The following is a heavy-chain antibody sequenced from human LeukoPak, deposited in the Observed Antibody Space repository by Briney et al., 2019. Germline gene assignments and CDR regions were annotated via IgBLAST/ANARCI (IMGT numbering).Heavy chain of an antibody. J-gene: IGHJ4*02. Sequence: PGGSLRLSCSASGFTFSSYAMHWVRQAPGKGLEYVSAISSNGGSTYYADSVKSRFTISRDSSKNTLYLQMSSLGAEDTAVYYCVKPANGLVSYFDYWGQGTLVTVSS. D-gene: IGHD3/OR15-3a*01. V-gene: IGHV3-64D*09. CDR1: GFTFSSYA. CDR3: VKPANGLVSYFDY. CDR2: ISSNGGST.